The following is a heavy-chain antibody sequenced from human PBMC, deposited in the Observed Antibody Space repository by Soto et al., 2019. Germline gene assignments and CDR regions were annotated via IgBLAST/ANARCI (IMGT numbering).Heavy chain of an antibody. D-gene: IGHD6-6*01. Sequence: SETLSLTCTVSGGSISSSSYYWGWIRQPPGKGLEWIGSIYYSGSTYYNPSLKSRVTISVDTSKNQFSLKLSSVTAADTAVYYCARQPRGSSSGFDYWGQGTLVTVSS. V-gene: IGHV4-39*01. CDR1: GGSISSSSYY. CDR3: ARQPRGSSSGFDY. J-gene: IGHJ4*02. CDR2: IYYSGST.